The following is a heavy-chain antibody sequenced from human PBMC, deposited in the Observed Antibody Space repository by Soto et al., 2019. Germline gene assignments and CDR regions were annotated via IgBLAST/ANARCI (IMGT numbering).Heavy chain of an antibody. Sequence: GGSLRLSCAASGFTFSSYSMNWVRQAPGKGLEWVSYISSSSSTIYYADSVKGRFTISRDNAKNSLYLQMNSLRDEDTAVYYCANDKHYDFWSGDDYWGQGTLVTVSS. D-gene: IGHD3-3*01. CDR2: ISSSSSTI. CDR1: GFTFSSYS. V-gene: IGHV3-48*02. J-gene: IGHJ4*02. CDR3: ANDKHYDFWSGDDY.